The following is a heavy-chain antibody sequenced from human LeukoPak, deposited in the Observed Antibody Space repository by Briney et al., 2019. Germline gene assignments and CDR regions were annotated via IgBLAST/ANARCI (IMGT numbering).Heavy chain of an antibody. D-gene: IGHD6-6*01. V-gene: IGHV4-39*01. J-gene: IGHJ4*02. Sequence: SETLSLTCTVSGGSISSSSYYWGWIRQPPGKGLEWIGSIYYSGSTYYNPSLKSRVTISVDTSKNQFSLKLSSVTAADTAVYYCARFYSSSQSPYFDYWGQGTLVTVSS. CDR3: ARFYSSSQSPYFDY. CDR1: GGSISSSSYY. CDR2: IYYSGST.